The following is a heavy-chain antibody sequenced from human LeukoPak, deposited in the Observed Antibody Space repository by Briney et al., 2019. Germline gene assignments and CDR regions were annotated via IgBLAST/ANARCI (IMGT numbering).Heavy chain of an antibody. J-gene: IGHJ4*02. V-gene: IGHV1-46*01. D-gene: IGHD1-14*01. CDR3: ARGGNRQDYFDY. CDR1: GYTFTSYY. CDR2: INPSGGST. Sequence: ASVNVSCKASGYTFTSYYMHWVRQAPGQGLEWMGIINPSGGSTSYAQKFRGRVTMTRDTSTSTVYMELSSLRSEDTAVYYCARGGNRQDYFDYWGQGTLVTVSS.